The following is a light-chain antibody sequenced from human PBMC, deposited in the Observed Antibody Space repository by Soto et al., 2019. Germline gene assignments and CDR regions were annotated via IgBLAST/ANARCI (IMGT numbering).Light chain of an antibody. Sequence: QSALTQPRSVSGSPGQSVTISCTGTSSDVGGYNYVSWYQQNPGKAPKLIIYEVTDRPSGVSNRFSGSKSGNTASLTISGLQAEDEAEYYCSSYTNINTRACVFGTGTKLTVL. CDR1: SSDVGGYNY. CDR3: SSYTNINTRACV. J-gene: IGLJ1*01. CDR2: EVT. V-gene: IGLV2-14*01.